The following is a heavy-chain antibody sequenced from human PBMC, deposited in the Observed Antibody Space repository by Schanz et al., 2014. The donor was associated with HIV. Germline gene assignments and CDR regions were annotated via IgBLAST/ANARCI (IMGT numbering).Heavy chain of an antibody. V-gene: IGHV3-30-3*01. CDR2: ISYDGSNK. J-gene: IGHJ4*02. CDR3: ARGGIWEWDQPDFDY. D-gene: IGHD2-15*01. CDR1: GFTFSNYA. Sequence: QVQPVESGGGVVQPGRSLRLSCAVSGFTFSNYAMHWVRQAPGKGLEWVAVISYDGSNKYYADSVKGRFTISRDNSKNTLYLQMNSLRADDTAVYYCARGGIWEWDQPDFDYWGQGTLVTVSS.